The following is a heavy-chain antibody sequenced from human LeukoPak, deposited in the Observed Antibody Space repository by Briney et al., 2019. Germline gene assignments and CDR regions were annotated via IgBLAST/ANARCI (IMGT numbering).Heavy chain of an antibody. V-gene: IGHV3-11*04. CDR3: AGGFYTYDQ. CDR1: GFTFSDYY. D-gene: IGHD5-24*01. CDR2: ISSSDNTI. J-gene: IGHJ5*02. Sequence: PGGSLRLSCAASGFTFSDYYMSWIRQAPGKGLEWVSSISSSDNTIYYTDSVKGRFAISRDNAKNSLYLQMKSLRAEDTAVYYCAGGFYTYDQWGQGTLVTVSS.